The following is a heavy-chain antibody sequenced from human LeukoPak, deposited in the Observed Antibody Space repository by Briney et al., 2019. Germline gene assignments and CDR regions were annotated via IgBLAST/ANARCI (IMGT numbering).Heavy chain of an antibody. Sequence: SETLSLTCTVSGGSISSSSYYWGWIRQPPGKGLEWIGSIYYSGSTYYNPSLKSRVTISVDTSKNQFSLKLGPVTAADTAVYYCARDLDSSSWYVGYWGQGTLVTVSS. CDR3: ARDLDSSSWYVGY. V-gene: IGHV4-39*07. CDR2: IYYSGST. CDR1: GGSISSSSYY. J-gene: IGHJ4*02. D-gene: IGHD6-13*01.